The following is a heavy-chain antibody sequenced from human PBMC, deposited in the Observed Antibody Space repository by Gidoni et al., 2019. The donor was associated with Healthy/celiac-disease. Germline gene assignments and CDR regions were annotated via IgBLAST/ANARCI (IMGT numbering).Heavy chain of an antibody. CDR1: GGSFSGYY. CDR3: ARRSDVDTAQYILFDY. D-gene: IGHD5-18*01. V-gene: IGHV4-34*01. Sequence: QVQLQQWGAGLLKPSETLSLTCAVYGGSFSGYYWSWIRQPPGKGLEWIGEINHSGSTNYNPSLKSRVTISVDTSKNQFSLKLSSVTAADTAVYYCARRSDVDTAQYILFDYWGQGTLVTVSS. CDR2: INHSGST. J-gene: IGHJ4*02.